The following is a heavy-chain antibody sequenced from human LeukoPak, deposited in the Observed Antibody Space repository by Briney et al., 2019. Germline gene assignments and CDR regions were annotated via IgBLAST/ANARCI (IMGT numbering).Heavy chain of an antibody. Sequence: GGSLRLSCAASGFTFSGYWMSWVRQAPGKGLEWVANIKKDGSEKYYADSVKGRFTISRDNAKKSLYLQMSSLRAEDTAVYYCADGYGLFHHSGQGTLVTVAS. CDR1: GFTFSGYW. V-gene: IGHV3-7*01. D-gene: IGHD5-24*01. CDR2: IKKDGSEK. CDR3: ADGYGLFHH. J-gene: IGHJ1*01.